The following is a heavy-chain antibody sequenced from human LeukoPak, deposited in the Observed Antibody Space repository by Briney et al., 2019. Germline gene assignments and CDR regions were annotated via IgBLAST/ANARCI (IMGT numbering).Heavy chain of an antibody. CDR1: GFTFSSYG. CDR3: ARRGTLAATGNWFDP. Sequence: PGGSLRLSCAASGFTFSSYGMHWVRQAPGKGLEWVAVISYDGSNKYYADSVKGRFTISRDNSKNTLYLQMNSLRVEDTAVYYCARRGTLAATGNWFDPWGQGTLVTVSS. D-gene: IGHD6-13*01. V-gene: IGHV3-30*03. J-gene: IGHJ5*02. CDR2: ISYDGSNK.